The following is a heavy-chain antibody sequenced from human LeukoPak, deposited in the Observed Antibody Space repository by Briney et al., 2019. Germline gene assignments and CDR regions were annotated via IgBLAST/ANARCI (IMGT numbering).Heavy chain of an antibody. D-gene: IGHD4-17*01. CDR3: AKDGGWDPTVLDY. CDR2: ISGSGGST. CDR1: GFTFSSYA. J-gene: IGHJ4*02. V-gene: IGHV3-23*01. Sequence: PGGSLRLSCAASGFTFSSYAMSWVRQTPGKGLEWVSAISGSGGSTYYADSVKGRFTISRDNSKNTLYLQTNSLRAEDTAVYYCAKDGGWDPTVLDYWGQGTLVTVSS.